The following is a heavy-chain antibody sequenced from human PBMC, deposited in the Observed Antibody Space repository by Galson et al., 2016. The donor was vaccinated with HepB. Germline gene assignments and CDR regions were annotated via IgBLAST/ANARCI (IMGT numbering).Heavy chain of an antibody. V-gene: IGHV1-18*04. Sequence: SVKVSCKASGYTFTSYGISWVRQAPGQGLEWMGWISAYNGNTNYAQKLQGRVTMTTDTSTSTAYMELRSLRSDDTAVYYCARHPYYDFWSGPNYYYYVDVWGKGTTVTVSS. J-gene: IGHJ6*03. CDR2: ISAYNGNT. D-gene: IGHD3-3*01. CDR3: ARHPYYDFWSGPNYYYYVDV. CDR1: GYTFTSYG.